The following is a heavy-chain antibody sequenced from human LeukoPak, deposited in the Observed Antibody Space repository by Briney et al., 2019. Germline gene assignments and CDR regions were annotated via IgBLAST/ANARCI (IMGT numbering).Heavy chain of an antibody. CDR3: ARETVLLWFGELLANWFDP. CDR2: IYYSGST. V-gene: IGHV4-31*03. D-gene: IGHD3-10*01. Sequence: NPSETLSLTCTVSGGSISSGGYYWSWIRQHPGKGLEWIGYIYYSGSTYYNPSLKSRVTISVDTSKNQFSLKLSSVTAADTAVYYSARETVLLWFGELLANWFDPWGQGTLVTVSS. J-gene: IGHJ5*02. CDR1: GGSISSGGYY.